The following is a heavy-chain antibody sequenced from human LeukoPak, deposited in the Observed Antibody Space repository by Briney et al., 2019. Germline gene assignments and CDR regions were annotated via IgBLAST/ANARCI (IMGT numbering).Heavy chain of an antibody. J-gene: IGHJ4*02. CDR2: ISSNGGST. CDR3: AREAVADSFDY. CDR1: GFTFSSYA. Sequence: PGGSLRLSCAASGFTFSSYAMHWVRQAPGKGLEYVSAISSNGGSTYYANSVKGRFTISKDNSKNTLYLQMGSLRAEDVAVYYCAREAVADSFDYWGQGTLVTVSS. D-gene: IGHD6-19*01. V-gene: IGHV3-64*01.